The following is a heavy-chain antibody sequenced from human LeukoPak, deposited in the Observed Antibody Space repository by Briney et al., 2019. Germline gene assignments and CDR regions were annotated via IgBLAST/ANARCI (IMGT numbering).Heavy chain of an antibody. CDR2: ISDADGSIT. Sequence: PGGSLRLSCAASGFTLSSYWLHCVRQAPGKGLVWVSRISDADGSITDYADSVRGRFTISRGTAKNTLYLEMNSLGAEDSAVYYCARNLSGYSDYWGQGTLVTVSS. CDR3: ARNLSGYSDY. V-gene: IGHV3-74*01. CDR1: GFTLSSYW. J-gene: IGHJ4*02. D-gene: IGHD2-15*01.